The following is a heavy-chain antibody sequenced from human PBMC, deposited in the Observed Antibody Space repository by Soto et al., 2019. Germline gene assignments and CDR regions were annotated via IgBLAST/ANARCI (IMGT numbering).Heavy chain of an antibody. Sequence: GGSLRLSCAASGFTVSSNYMSWVRQAPGKGLEWVSVIYSGGSTYYADSVKGRFTISRDNSKNTLYLQMNSLRAEDTAVYYCARDYPYYDFWSGSTNYYYYYGMDVWGQGTTVTVSS. J-gene: IGHJ6*02. V-gene: IGHV3-66*01. CDR2: IYSGGST. D-gene: IGHD3-3*01. CDR3: ARDYPYYDFWSGSTNYYYYYGMDV. CDR1: GFTVSSNY.